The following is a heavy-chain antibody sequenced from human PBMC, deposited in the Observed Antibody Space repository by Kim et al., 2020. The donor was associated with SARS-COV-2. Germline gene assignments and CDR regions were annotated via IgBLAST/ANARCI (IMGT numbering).Heavy chain of an antibody. CDR2: INPSGGST. Sequence: ASVKVSCKASGYTFTSYYMHWVRQAPGQGLEWMGIINPSGGSTSYAQKFQGRVTMTRDTSTSTVYMELSSLRSEDTAVYYCARDHSIVPAATHNWFDPWGQGTLVTVSS. CDR3: ARDHSIVPAATHNWFDP. J-gene: IGHJ5*02. V-gene: IGHV1-46*01. CDR1: GYTFTSYY. D-gene: IGHD2-2*01.